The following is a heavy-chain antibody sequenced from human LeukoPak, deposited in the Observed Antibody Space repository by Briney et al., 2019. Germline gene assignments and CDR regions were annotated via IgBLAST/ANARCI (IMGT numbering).Heavy chain of an antibody. CDR1: GYTFISYY. D-gene: IGHD5-24*01. J-gene: IGHJ4*02. CDR3: ATDRAPWGDGYNFDY. V-gene: IGHV1-46*01. CDR2: INPSGGST. Sequence: ASVKVSCKASGYTFISYYMHWVRQAPGQGLEWMGIINPSGGSTSYAQKFQGRVTMTRDTSTSTVYMELSSLRSEDAAVYYCATDRAPWGDGYNFDYWGQGTLVTVSS.